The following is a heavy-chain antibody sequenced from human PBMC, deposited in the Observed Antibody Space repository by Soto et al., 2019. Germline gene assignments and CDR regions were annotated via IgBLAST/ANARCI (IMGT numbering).Heavy chain of an antibody. V-gene: IGHV4-39*01. Sequence: SETLSLTCTVSGGSSSSSSYCWGWIRQTPGKGLEWIGSIYYSGSTYYNPSLKSRVTISVDTSKNQFSLKLSSVTAADTAVYYCARHVYGSGSQLPYYYGMDVWGQGTTVTVSS. CDR3: ARHVYGSGSQLPYYYGMDV. CDR1: GGSSSSSSYC. D-gene: IGHD3-10*01. J-gene: IGHJ6*02. CDR2: IYYSGST.